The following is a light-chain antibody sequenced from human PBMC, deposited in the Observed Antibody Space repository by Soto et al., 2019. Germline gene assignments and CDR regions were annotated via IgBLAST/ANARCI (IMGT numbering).Light chain of an antibody. CDR1: QSVSSY. V-gene: IGKV3-11*01. CDR2: DAS. J-gene: IGKJ2*01. CDR3: QKRSNGXMYT. Sequence: EIVLTQSPATLSLSPGEIATLSCRASQSVSSYLACYQQKPGQAPRLLIYDASNRATGIPARFSGSGSGTEFTLTIRSIEPEDFAVYYCQKRSNGXMYTCGQGTKV.